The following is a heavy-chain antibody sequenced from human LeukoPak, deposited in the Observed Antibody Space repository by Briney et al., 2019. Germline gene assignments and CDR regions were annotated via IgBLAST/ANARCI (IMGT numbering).Heavy chain of an antibody. J-gene: IGHJ4*02. CDR3: ARHSAHDYYDSSGLDY. D-gene: IGHD3-22*01. Sequence: SETLSLTCTVSGGSISSYYWSWIRQPPGKGLEWIGYIYYSGSTNYNPSLKSRATISVDTSKNQFSLKLSSVTAADTAVYYCARHSAHDYYDSSGLDYWGQGTLVTLSS. CDR2: IYYSGST. V-gene: IGHV4-59*08. CDR1: GGSISSYY.